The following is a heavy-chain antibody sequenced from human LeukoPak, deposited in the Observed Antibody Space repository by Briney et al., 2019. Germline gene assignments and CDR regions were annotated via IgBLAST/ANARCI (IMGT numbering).Heavy chain of an antibody. D-gene: IGHD2-15*01. V-gene: IGHV4-34*01. J-gene: IGHJ3*02. Sequence: SETLSLTCAVYGGSFSDYYWSWTRQPPGKGLEWIGEINHSGSTNYNPSLKSRVTISVDTSKNQFSLKLSSVTAADTAVYYCARHGGPWYPRAFDIWGQGTMVTVSS. CDR2: INHSGST. CDR1: GGSFSDYY. CDR3: ARHGGPWYPRAFDI.